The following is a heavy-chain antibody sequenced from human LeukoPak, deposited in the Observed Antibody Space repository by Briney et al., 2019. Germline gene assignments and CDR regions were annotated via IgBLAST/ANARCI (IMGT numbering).Heavy chain of an antibody. J-gene: IGHJ6*03. Sequence: SGPTLVNPSETLSLSCSVSVASISTYYWNWIRQSAGKGLEWIGRIYTSGNTNYNPSLKSRVTMSSDTSKNQLSLKLSSVTAADTAVYYCARGGYCSSSSCYPYDLDVWGEGTTVTVSS. CDR2: IYTSGNT. D-gene: IGHD2-2*03. CDR3: ARGGYCSSSSCYPYDLDV. CDR1: VASISTYY. V-gene: IGHV4-4*07.